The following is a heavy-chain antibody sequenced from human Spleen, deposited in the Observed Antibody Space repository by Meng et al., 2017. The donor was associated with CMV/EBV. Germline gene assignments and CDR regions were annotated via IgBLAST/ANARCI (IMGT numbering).Heavy chain of an antibody. CDR1: GFIFGDYA. D-gene: IGHD3-3*01. V-gene: IGHV3-49*04. CDR3: TRTYYDFWSGYFSEY. J-gene: IGHJ4*02. Sequence: GGSLRLSCTPSGFIFGDYAMTWVRQAPEKGLEWVGLIRRSVYGGTTEYAASVKGRFTISKDDSKSIVYLQMNSLKTEDTAVYYCTRTYYDFWSGYFSEYWGQGTLVTVSS. CDR2: IRRSVYGGTT.